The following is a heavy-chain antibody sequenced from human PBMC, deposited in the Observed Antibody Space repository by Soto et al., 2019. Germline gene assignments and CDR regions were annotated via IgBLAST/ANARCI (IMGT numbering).Heavy chain of an antibody. CDR3: ASLSNWSYKGHFDC. J-gene: IGHJ4*02. D-gene: IGHD1-7*01. Sequence: QVQLVQSGAEVKKPGASVTVSCRASGYTFTSYGVSWVRQDPGQGLEWMGWISADNSDSNYAQNLQGRVTMTTDTPTSTAYLELRSLRSDDTAVYYCASLSNWSYKGHFDCWGQGTLVTVSS. CDR1: GYTFTSYG. CDR2: ISADNSDS. V-gene: IGHV1-18*01.